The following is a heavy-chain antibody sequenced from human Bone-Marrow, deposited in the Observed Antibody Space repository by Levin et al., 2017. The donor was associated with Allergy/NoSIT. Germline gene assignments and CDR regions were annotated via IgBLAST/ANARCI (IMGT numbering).Heavy chain of an antibody. D-gene: IGHD3-16*01. J-gene: IGHJ6*03. V-gene: IGHV4-59*08. CDR1: GGSFSSDY. CDR2: FYHGRST. Sequence: SETLSLTCTVSGGSFSSDYWSWTRQSPGKGLEWIGYFYHGRSTKYNPSPKNRVSISIDTSRNPFSLKLTSVTAADTPVLSSTRLGPSSLYYYMDVWGKGTTVTVSS. CDR3: TRLGPSSLYYYMDV.